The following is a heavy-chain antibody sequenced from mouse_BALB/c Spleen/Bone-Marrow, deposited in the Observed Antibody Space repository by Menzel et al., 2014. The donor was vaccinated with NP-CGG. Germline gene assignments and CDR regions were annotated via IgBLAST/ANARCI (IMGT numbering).Heavy chain of an antibody. Sequence: EVQLVESGGGLVQPGGSRKLSCAASGFTFSSFGMHWVRQAPEKGLEWVAYISSGSSTLHYAHTAKGGFTISRANPKNTLFLQMTSLRSKDAAMYYCAGWSDSCASSPNDYWGQGTLVTVSS. CDR2: ISSGSSTL. J-gene: IGHJ3*01. CDR1: GFTFSSFG. CDR3: AGWSDSCASSPNDY. D-gene: IGHD1-1*01. V-gene: IGHV5-17*02.